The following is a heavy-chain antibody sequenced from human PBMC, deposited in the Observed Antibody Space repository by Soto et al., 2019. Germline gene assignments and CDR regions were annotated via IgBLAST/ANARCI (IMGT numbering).Heavy chain of an antibody. V-gene: IGHV1-69*13. CDR3: ARNKLERRHFYYFDY. J-gene: IGHJ4*02. Sequence: SVKVSCKASGGTCSSYAISWLRQAPGQGLEWMGGIIPIFGTANYAQKFQGRVTITADESTSTAYMELSSLRSEDTAVYYCARNKLERRHFYYFDYWGQGTLVTVSS. D-gene: IGHD1-1*01. CDR2: IIPIFGTA. CDR1: GGTCSSYA.